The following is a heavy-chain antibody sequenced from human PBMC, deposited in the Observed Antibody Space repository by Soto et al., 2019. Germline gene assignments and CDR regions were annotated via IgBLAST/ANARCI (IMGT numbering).Heavy chain of an antibody. V-gene: IGHV4-59*08. CDR2: IYYTGNT. J-gene: IGHJ2*01. D-gene: IGHD5-18*01. CDR3: ARRDGEGYAYGGLYFDV. CDR1: GGSISTYY. Sequence: QVQLQESGPGLVKPSETLSLTCTVSGGSISTYYWNWIRQPPGKGLEWIGYIYYTGNTNYNPSLKRRVTMSVDTSKNQLSLKLSSVTAADTAGYYCARRDGEGYAYGGLYFDVWGRGTLVTVSS.